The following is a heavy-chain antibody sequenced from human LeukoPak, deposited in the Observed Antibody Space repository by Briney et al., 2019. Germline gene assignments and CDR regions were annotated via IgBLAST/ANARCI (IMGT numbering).Heavy chain of an antibody. CDR2: ISWNSGSI. CDR1: GFTFDDYA. V-gene: IGHV3-9*01. CDR3: ARDSDSSSYYFDY. Sequence: GRSLRLSCAASGFTFDDYAMHWVRQAPGKGLEWVSGISWNSGSIGYADSVKGRFTISRDNAKNSLYLQMNSLRAEDTAVYYCARDSDSSSYYFDYWGQGTLVTVSS. D-gene: IGHD6-13*01. J-gene: IGHJ4*02.